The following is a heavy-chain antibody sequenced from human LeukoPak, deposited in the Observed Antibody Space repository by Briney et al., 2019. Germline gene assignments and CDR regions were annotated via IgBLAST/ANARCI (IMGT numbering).Heavy chain of an antibody. CDR2: ISSSISTI. D-gene: IGHD2-15*01. Sequence: PGGSLRLSCAASGFTFSSYSMNSVRPAPGKGLEWVSYISSSISTIYYAYSVKGRFTISRDNAKNSLYLQMNRLRDEDTAVYYCARDPQDFVVVVAATHYNWFDPWGQGTLVTVSS. CDR1: GFTFSSYS. CDR3: ARDPQDFVVVVAATHYNWFDP. V-gene: IGHV3-48*02. J-gene: IGHJ5*02.